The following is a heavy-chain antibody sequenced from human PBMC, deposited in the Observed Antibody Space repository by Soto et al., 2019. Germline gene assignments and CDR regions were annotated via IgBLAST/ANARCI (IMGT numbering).Heavy chain of an antibody. D-gene: IGHD6-6*01. CDR3: ARRRVSGRIAARGRDYYMDV. J-gene: IGHJ6*03. Sequence: SETLSLTCTVSGGSISSGGYYWSWIRQHPGKGLEWIGEINHSGSTNYNPSLKSRVTISVDTSKNQFSLKLSSVTAADTAVYYCARRRVSGRIAARGRDYYMDVWGKGTTVTVSS. V-gene: IGHV4-31*03. CDR2: INHSGST. CDR1: GGSISSGGYY.